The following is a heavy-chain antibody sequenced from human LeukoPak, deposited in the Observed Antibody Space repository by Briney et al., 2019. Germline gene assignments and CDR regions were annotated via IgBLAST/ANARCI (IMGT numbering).Heavy chain of an antibody. CDR1: GGSISSHY. Sequence: SETLSLTCTVSGGSISSHYWTWIRQPPGKGLEWIGYIYYSGSTNYKPSLKSRVTISLDTSKNQFSLKLSSVTAADTAVYYCARGGTRIAAAGLDYWGQGTLVTVSS. CDR3: ARGGTRIAAAGLDY. V-gene: IGHV4-59*11. CDR2: IYYSGST. D-gene: IGHD6-13*01. J-gene: IGHJ4*02.